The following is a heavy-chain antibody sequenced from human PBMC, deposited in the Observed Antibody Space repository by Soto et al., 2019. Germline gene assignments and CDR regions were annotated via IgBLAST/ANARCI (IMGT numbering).Heavy chain of an antibody. CDR1: GFSFSSYA. Sequence: QVQLVESGGGVVQPGRSLGLSCAASGFSFSSYAMHWVRQAPGKGLEWVSVISFEGNDKYYADSVKGRFTISRDENENTLYLQMNSLRPEDTAVYYCARDRYLDSYAFDSWGQGTLVTVSS. J-gene: IGHJ4*02. D-gene: IGHD3-9*01. CDR2: ISFEGNDK. CDR3: ARDRYLDSYAFDS. V-gene: IGHV3-30-3*01.